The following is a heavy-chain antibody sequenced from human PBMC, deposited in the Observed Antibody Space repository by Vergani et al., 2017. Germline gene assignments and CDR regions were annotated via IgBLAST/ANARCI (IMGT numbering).Heavy chain of an antibody. CDR2: IYYSGST. D-gene: IGHD2-15*01. CDR1: GGSISSYY. Sequence: QVQLQESGPGLVKPSETLSLTCTVSGGSISSYYWSWIRQPPGKGLEWIGYIYYSGSTNYNPSLKSRVTISVDTSKNQFSLKLSSVTAAATAVYYCARDRAGYCSGGSCYGGAFDIWGQGTMVTVSS. J-gene: IGHJ3*02. V-gene: IGHV4-59*01. CDR3: ARDRAGYCSGGSCYGGAFDI.